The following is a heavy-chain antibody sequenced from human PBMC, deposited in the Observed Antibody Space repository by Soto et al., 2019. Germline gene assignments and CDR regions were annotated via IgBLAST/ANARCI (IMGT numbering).Heavy chain of an antibody. D-gene: IGHD2-21*02. J-gene: IGHJ5*02. V-gene: IGHV4-38-2*01. CDR3: TRVGPYCGGDCYSPPP. CDR2: IYHSGST. Sequence: SETLSLTCAVSGYSIRNGYYWGWIRQPPGKGLEWIGTIYHSGSTYYNPSLKSRVTISVDASENHFSLKLSSVTPADTAVYYCTRVGPYCGGDCYSPPPWGQGTLVTVSS. CDR1: GYSIRNGYY.